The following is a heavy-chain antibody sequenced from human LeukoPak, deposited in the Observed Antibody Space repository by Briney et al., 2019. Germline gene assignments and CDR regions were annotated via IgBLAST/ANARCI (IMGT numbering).Heavy chain of an antibody. D-gene: IGHD5-18*01. V-gene: IGHV3-64D*06. Sequence: PGGSLRLSCPASGFIFSTYAMHWVRQAPGKGLECVSGINSKGGSPYYADSVKGRFTISRDNSKNTLYLQMTSLRAEDTAVYSCVKDGSGGIQLRLQFDSWGQGALVTVSS. CDR2: INSKGGSP. J-gene: IGHJ5*01. CDR3: VKDGSGGIQLRLQFDS. CDR1: GFIFSTYA.